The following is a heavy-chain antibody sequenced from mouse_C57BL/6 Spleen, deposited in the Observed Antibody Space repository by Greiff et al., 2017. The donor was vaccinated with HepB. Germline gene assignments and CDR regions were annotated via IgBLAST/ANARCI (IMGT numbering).Heavy chain of an antibody. CDR3: ARGGFITTVVAYYFDY. Sequence: EVQLKQSGPELVKPGASVKISCKASGYTFTDYYMNWVKQSHGKSLEWIGDINPNNGGTSYNQKFKGKATLTVDKSSSTAYMELRSLTSEDSAVYYGARGGFITTVVAYYFDYWGQGTTLTVSS. CDR1: GYTFTDYY. D-gene: IGHD1-1*01. V-gene: IGHV1-26*01. CDR2: INPNNGGT. J-gene: IGHJ2*01.